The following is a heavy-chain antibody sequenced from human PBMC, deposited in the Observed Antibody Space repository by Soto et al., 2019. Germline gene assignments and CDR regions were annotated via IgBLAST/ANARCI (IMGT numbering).Heavy chain of an antibody. J-gene: IGHJ4*02. V-gene: IGHV1-69*01. CDR3: ARDSGDYYDSSGYYYFDY. CDR1: GGTFSSYA. D-gene: IGHD3-22*01. CDR2: IIPIFGTA. Sequence: QVQLVQSGAEVKKPGSSVKVSCKASGGTFSSYAISWVRQAPGQGLEWMGRIIPIFGTANYAQKFQGRVTITADESTSTAYMELSSLRSEDTAVYYCARDSGDYYDSSGYYYFDYWGQGTLVTVSS.